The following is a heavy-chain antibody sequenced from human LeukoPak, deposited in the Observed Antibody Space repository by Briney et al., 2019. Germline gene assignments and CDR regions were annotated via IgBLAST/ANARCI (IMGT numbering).Heavy chain of an antibody. V-gene: IGHV3-66*04. J-gene: IGHJ4*02. CDR3: ARPSNYYDTSAPGDY. D-gene: IGHD3-22*01. CDR1: GFSVSDNS. CDR2: LYSGGNT. Sequence: GSLRLSCAASGFSVSDNSMSWVRPAPGKGLEWVSVLYSGGNTYYADSVKGRFTISRDNSKNTLYLQMNSLRAEDTAVYYCARPSNYYDTSAPGDYWGQGTLVTVSS.